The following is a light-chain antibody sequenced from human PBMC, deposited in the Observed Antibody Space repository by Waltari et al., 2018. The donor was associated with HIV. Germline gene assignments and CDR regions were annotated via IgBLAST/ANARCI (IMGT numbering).Light chain of an antibody. CDR3: ETWDSSLSTGV. V-gene: IGLV1-51*01. J-gene: IGLJ3*02. Sequence: QSVLTQPHSVSAAPGQKVTISCSGSSSNIGNNYVSWYQQLPGTAPKLLIYDNNKGPSGIPDRFSGSKSGTSATLGITGLQTGDEADYYCETWDSSLSTGVFGGGTKLTVL. CDR1: SSNIGNNY. CDR2: DNN.